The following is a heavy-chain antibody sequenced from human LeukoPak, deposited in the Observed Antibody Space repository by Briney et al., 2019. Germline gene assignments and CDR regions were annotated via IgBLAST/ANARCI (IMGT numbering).Heavy chain of an antibody. D-gene: IGHD6-19*01. CDR2: ISNSNYK. V-gene: IGHV3-21*01. CDR3: ARDREQWLVRPGYYFDY. CDR1: GFTFSSYN. J-gene: IGHJ4*02. Sequence: GGSLRLSCAASGFTFSSYNMNWVRQAPGKGLEWVSSISNSNYKHYADSVKGRFTISRDNAKNSVYLQMNSLRAEDTAIYYCARDREQWLVRPGYYFDYWGQGTLVTVSS.